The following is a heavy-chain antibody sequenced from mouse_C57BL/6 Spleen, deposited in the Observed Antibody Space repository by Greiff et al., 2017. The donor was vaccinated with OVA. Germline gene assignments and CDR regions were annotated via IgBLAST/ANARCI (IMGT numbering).Heavy chain of an antibody. V-gene: IGHV1-59*01. D-gene: IGHD1-1*01. CDR3: ASITTVVNDY. CDR1: GYTFTSYW. Sequence: VKLQQPGAELVRPGTSVKLSCKASGYTFTSYWMHWVKQRPGQGLEWIGVIDPSDSYTNYNQKFKGKATLTVDTSSSTAYMQLSSLTSEDSAVYYCASITTVVNDYWGQGTTLTVSS. CDR2: IDPSDSYT. J-gene: IGHJ2*01.